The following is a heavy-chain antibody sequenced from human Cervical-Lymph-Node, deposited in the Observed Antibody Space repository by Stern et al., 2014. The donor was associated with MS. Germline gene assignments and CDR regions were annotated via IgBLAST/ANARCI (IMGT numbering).Heavy chain of an antibody. D-gene: IGHD3-22*01. J-gene: IGHJ3*02. V-gene: IGHV1-58*01. CDR3: AAEPMYYYDSVGAFDI. CDR1: GFTFTSSA. CDR2: SLVGSGNT. Sequence: VQLVQSGPEVKKPGTSVKVSCKASGFTFTSSAVQWVRQARGQRLEWIGWSLVGSGNTNYAQKFQERVTITRDMSTSTAYMELSSLRSEDTAVYYCAAEPMYYYDSVGAFDIWGQGTMVTVSS.